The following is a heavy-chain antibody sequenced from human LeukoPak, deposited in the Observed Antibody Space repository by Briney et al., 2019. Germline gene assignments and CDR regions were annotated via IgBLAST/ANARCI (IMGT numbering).Heavy chain of an antibody. CDR2: IYYRGST. J-gene: IGHJ4*02. CDR3: ARDSSGYYFFDY. CDR1: GGSISSYY. D-gene: IGHD3-22*01. V-gene: IGHV4-59*01. Sequence: SETLSLTCIVSGGSISSYYWSWIRQPPGKGLEWIGNIYYRGSTNYNPSLKSRVTISVDTSKNQFSLKLNSVTAADTAVYYCARDSSGYYFFDYWGQGTLVTVSS.